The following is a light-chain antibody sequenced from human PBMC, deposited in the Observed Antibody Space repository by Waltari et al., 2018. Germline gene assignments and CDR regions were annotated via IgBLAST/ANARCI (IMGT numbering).Light chain of an antibody. CDR3: QQHGSLPAT. Sequence: EIVLTQSPGTLSLSPGERVTLSCRASQSVNGRLVWYQQKPGQAPRLLIYGKSSRATGIPDRFSGSGSGTDFSLTISRLEPEDFAVYYCQQHGSLPATFGQGTKVEVK. V-gene: IGKV3-20*01. CDR1: QSVNGR. CDR2: GKS. J-gene: IGKJ1*01.